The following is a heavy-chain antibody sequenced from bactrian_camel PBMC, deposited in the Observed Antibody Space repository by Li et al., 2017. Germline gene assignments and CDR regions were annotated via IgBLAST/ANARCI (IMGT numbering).Heavy chain of an antibody. V-gene: IGHV3S55*01. J-gene: IGHJ4*01. Sequence: HVQLVESGGGSVQVGGSLRLSCVASGDTIGRHCMGWFRQIPDKEREGVASIDEIDRAQYSDSVKGRFTISKDSAKNTLYLQMNSLKPEDTATYYCAATLCDSKYLPTREASFSDWGQGTQVTVS. CDR3: AATLCDSKYLPTREASFSD. CDR2: IDEIDRA. CDR1: GDTIGRHC. D-gene: IGHD1*01.